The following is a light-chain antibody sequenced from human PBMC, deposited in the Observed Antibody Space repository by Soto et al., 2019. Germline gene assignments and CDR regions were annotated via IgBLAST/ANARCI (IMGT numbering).Light chain of an antibody. J-gene: IGKJ4*01. Sequence: DIQMTQSPSSLSASVGDRVTITCRASQGSSNYLAWYQQKPGKVPKLLIYAASTLQSGVPSRFSGSGSGTDFTLTISSLQPDDVATCYGQKYNSAPPTVGGGTKVEIK. CDR1: QGSSNY. CDR3: QKYNSAPPT. V-gene: IGKV1-27*01. CDR2: AAS.